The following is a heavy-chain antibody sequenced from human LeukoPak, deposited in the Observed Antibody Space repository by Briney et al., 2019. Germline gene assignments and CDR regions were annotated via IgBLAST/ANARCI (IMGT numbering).Heavy chain of an antibody. J-gene: IGHJ4*02. CDR3: ARDETSTDDY. CDR1: GYTFSNFG. V-gene: IGHV1-18*01. Sequence: ASVKVSCKASGYTFSNFGISWVRQAPGQGLEWMGWISGNNDNPNYGQNFQGRFTVTSDSSTSTAYMELRNLRSDDTAVYYCARDETSTDDYWGQGTLVTVSS. D-gene: IGHD2-2*01. CDR2: ISGNNDNP.